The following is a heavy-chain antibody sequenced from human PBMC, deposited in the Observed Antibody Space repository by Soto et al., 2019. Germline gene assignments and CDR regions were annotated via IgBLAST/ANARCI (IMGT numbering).Heavy chain of an antibody. CDR3: ARIYCTNGVCLYYGMDV. CDR1: GFTFSSYG. J-gene: IGHJ6*02. D-gene: IGHD2-8*01. CDR2: IWYDGSNK. Sequence: GSLRLSCAASGFTFSSYGMHWVRQAPGKGLEWVAVIWYDGSNKYYADSVKGRFTISRDNSKNTLYLQMNSLRAEDTAVYYCARIYCTNGVCLYYGMDVWGQGTTVTVSS. V-gene: IGHV3-33*01.